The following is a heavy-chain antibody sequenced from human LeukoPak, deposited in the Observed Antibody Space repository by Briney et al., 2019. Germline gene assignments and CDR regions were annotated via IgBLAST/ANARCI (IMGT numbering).Heavy chain of an antibody. D-gene: IGHD3-10*01. J-gene: IGHJ4*02. Sequence: GGSLRLSCAASGFTFSSYGMTWVRQAPGKGWEWASYISSSSSHIYYADSVKGRFTISRENAKNSLYLQMNSLRAEDTAVYYCASHYYGSGKFENWGQGTLVTVSS. CDR3: ASHYYGSGKFEN. V-gene: IGHV3-21*01. CDR1: GFTFSSYG. CDR2: ISSSSSHI.